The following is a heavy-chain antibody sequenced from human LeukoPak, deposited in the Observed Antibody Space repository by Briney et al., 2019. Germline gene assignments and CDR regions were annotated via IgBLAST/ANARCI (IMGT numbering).Heavy chain of an antibody. CDR1: GFTLTSFA. J-gene: IGHJ6*03. CDR3: AKGGIWQPVRTRCAPVNYMDV. V-gene: IGHV3-23*01. CDR2: ISGSGGST. D-gene: IGHD6-6*01. Sequence: GGSLRLSCAASGFTLTSFAMSWVRQAPGKGLEWVSAISGSGGSTYYADSVKGRFTITRDNSKNTLYLQMNSLRAEDTAVYYCAKGGIWQPVRTRCAPVNYMDVWGKGTTVTVSS.